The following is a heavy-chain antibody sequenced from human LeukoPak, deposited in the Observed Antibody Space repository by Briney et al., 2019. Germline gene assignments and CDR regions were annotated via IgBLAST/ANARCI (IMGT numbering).Heavy chain of an antibody. V-gene: IGHV4-39*06. CDR3: ARSWHGSGTLDWFDP. CDR2: IYDSVST. CDR1: GDITHY. J-gene: IGHJ5*02. D-gene: IGHD3-10*01. Sequence: TSETLSLTCTVSGDITHYWGWIRQPPGKGLEFLGYIYDSVSTYYNSALKSRVSISVDRSKNQFTLKLTSVTAADTAVYYCARSWHGSGTLDWFDPWGQGTLVTVSS.